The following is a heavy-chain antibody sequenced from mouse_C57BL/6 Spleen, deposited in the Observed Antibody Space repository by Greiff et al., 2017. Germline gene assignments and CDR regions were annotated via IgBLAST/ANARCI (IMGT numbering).Heavy chain of an antibody. V-gene: IGHV5-9*01. CDR1: GFTFSSYT. J-gene: IGHJ3*01. CDR3: AEGALWREGFAY. CDR2: ISGGGGNT. Sequence: EVMLVQPGGGLVKPGGSLKLSCAASGFTFSSYTMSWVRQTPEKRLEWVATISGGGGNTYYPDSVKGRFTISRDNAKNTLYLQMSSLRSEDTALYYCAEGALWREGFAYWGQETLVTVSA. D-gene: IGHD1-1*02.